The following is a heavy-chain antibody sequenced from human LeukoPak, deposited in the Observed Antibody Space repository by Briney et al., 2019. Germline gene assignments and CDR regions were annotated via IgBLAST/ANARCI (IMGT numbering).Heavy chain of an antibody. V-gene: IGHV3-30*18. CDR2: ISYDGSNK. CDR1: GFTFSSYG. Sequence: GGSLRLSCAASGFTFSSYGMHWVRQAPGKGLEWVAVISYDGSNKYYADSVKGRFTISRDNSKNTLYLQMNSLRAEDTAVYYCAKDFTSGWTADPFDYWGQGTLVTVSS. J-gene: IGHJ4*02. CDR3: AKDFTSGWTADPFDY. D-gene: IGHD6-19*01.